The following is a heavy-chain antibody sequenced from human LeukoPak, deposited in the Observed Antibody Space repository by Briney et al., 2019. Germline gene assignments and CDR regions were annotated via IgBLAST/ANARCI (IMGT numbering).Heavy chain of an antibody. D-gene: IGHD5-24*01. Sequence: PGGSLRLSCAASGFTFSFYWMSWVRQAPGKGLEWVANMNRDGSEKNYVDSIKGRFTISRDNAANSLYLQMNSLRVEDTAVYYCATFRYGYNVLESWGQGTLVTVSA. CDR2: MNRDGSEK. V-gene: IGHV3-7*01. CDR1: GFTFSFYW. J-gene: IGHJ4*02. CDR3: ATFRYGYNVLES.